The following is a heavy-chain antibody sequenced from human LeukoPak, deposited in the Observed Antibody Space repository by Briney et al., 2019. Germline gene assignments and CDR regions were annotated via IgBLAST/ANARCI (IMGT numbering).Heavy chain of an antibody. CDR3: ARSYSSSWYYFDY. J-gene: IGHJ4*02. D-gene: IGHD6-13*01. Sequence: SETLSLTCAVYGGSFSGYYWSWIRQPPGKGLEWIGEINHSGSTNYNPSLKSRVTISVDTSKNQFSLKLSSVTAADTAVYYCARSYSSSWYYFDYWGQGTLVTVSS. CDR1: GGSFSGYY. CDR2: INHSGST. V-gene: IGHV4-34*01.